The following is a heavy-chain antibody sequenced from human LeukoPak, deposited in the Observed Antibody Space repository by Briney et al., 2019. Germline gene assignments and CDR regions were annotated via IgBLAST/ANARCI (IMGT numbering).Heavy chain of an antibody. D-gene: IGHD2-15*01. CDR1: GGSISSGSYY. Sequence: SETLSLTCTVSGGSISSGSYYWSWIRQPAGKGLEWIGRIYTSGSTNYNPSLKSRVTISADTSKNQFSLKLSSVTAADTAVYYCARDRDIVVVVAATPKRYNWFDPWGQGTLVTVSS. CDR3: ARDRDIVVVVAATPKRYNWFDP. CDR2: IYTSGST. V-gene: IGHV4-61*02. J-gene: IGHJ5*02.